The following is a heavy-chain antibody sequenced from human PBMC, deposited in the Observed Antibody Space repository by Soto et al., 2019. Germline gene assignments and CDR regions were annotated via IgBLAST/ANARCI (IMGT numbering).Heavy chain of an antibody. D-gene: IGHD5-12*01. J-gene: IGHJ4*02. CDR1: GGSISSGGYY. V-gene: IGHV4-61*02. CDR3: AREGSYSAYNFAHGIQLWSFDF. CDR2: IFSSGST. Sequence: TLSLTCTVSGGSISSGGYYWSWVRQPAGKGLEWIGRIFSSGSTSFNPSLESRVAMSVDTSKNHFSLNLSSVTAADMAVYYCAREGSYSAYNFAHGIQLWSFDFWGQGALVTVSS.